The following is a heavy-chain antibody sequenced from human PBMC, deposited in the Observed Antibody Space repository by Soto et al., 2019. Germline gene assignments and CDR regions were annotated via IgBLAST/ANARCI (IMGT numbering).Heavy chain of an antibody. Sequence: QVQLVESGGALVKPGGSLSLSCAASGFTFSDYYMSWIRQTPGKGLEWVSYITQSGHATQYADSVRGRFTISRDNNKNSLYLQMNSLRVEDTGVYYCARAIRGYGAYGGYLGQGALVTVSS. D-gene: IGHD5-12*01. CDR2: ITQSGHAT. J-gene: IGHJ4*02. CDR3: ARAIRGYGAYGGY. V-gene: IGHV3-11*04. CDR1: GFTFSDYY.